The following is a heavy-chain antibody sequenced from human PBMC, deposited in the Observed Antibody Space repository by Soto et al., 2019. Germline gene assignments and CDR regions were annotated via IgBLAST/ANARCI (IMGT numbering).Heavy chain of an antibody. V-gene: IGHV3-30-3*01. CDR1: GFTFSSYA. J-gene: IGHJ4*02. CDR3: ARGPLKSMTTLSY. Sequence: QVQLVESGGGVVQPGRSLRLSCAASGFTFSSYAMHWVRQAPGKGLEWVAVISYDGSNKYYADSLKGRFTISRDNSKNTLYLQMNSLRAEDTAVYYCARGPLKSMTTLSYWGQGTLVTVSS. D-gene: IGHD3-16*01. CDR2: ISYDGSNK.